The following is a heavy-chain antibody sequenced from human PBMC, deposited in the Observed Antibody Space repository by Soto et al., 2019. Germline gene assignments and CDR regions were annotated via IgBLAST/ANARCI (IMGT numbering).Heavy chain of an antibody. CDR1: GFTFSSYS. D-gene: IGHD4-17*01. J-gene: IGHJ3*02. CDR2: ITSSSSYI. CDR3: ARATVTTGRIGDFDM. Sequence: EVQLVESGGGLVKPGGSLRLSCAASGFTFSSYSMNWVRQAPGKGLEWVSSITSSSSYINYADSVKGRFTISRDNAKNSLYPQTNSLRAEDTAVYYCARATVTTGRIGDFDMWGQGTMVTVSS. V-gene: IGHV3-21*01.